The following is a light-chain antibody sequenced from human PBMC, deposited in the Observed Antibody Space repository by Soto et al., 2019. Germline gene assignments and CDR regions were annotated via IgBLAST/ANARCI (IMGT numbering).Light chain of an antibody. Sequence: QSVLTQPHSVSGAPGQRVTISCTGSSSNIGAGYDVHWYQQLPGTSPKLLIYGNSNRPSGVPDRFSGSKSGTSASLAITGLQAEDEADYYCQSYDSRLSGYVVFGGGTKLTVL. CDR2: GNS. CDR1: SSNIGAGYD. J-gene: IGLJ2*01. V-gene: IGLV1-40*01. CDR3: QSYDSRLSGYVV.